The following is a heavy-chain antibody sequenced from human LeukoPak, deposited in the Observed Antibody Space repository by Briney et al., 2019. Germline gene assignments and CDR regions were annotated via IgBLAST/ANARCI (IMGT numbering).Heavy chain of an antibody. CDR3: AKAMALGELREFDY. D-gene: IGHD3-16*01. J-gene: IGHJ4*02. CDR2: ISYDGSNK. CDR1: GFNFNNYG. V-gene: IGHV3-30*18. Sequence: GRSLRLSCAASGFNFNNYGLHWVRQAPGKGLEWVAVISYDGSNKYYADSVKGRFTISRDNSKNTLYLQMNSLRAEDTAVYYCAKAMALGELREFDYWGQGTLVTVSS.